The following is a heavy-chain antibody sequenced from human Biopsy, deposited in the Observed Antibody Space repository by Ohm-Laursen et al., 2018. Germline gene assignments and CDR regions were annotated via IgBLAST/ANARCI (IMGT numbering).Heavy chain of an antibody. CDR3: AKTLGDSYGSRYFDY. V-gene: IGHV3-23*01. CDR1: GISFSRSA. J-gene: IGHJ4*02. Sequence: SLRLSCTASGISFSRSAMNWVRQAPGKGLEWVSVTFESGDTTRYGDSVKGRFSVSRDNSKSTLYLQMNSLRAEDTAVYYCAKTLGDSYGSRYFDYWGQGTLVTVSS. CDR2: TFESGDTT. D-gene: IGHD5-18*01.